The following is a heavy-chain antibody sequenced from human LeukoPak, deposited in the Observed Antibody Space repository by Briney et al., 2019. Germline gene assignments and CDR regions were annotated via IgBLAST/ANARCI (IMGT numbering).Heavy chain of an antibody. J-gene: IGHJ4*02. V-gene: IGHV3-7*01. D-gene: IGHD3-16*01. Sequence: GGSLRLSCAASGFTFSAYWMAWVRQAPGKGLEWVANMKQDGSAKHYVDSVKGRFTISRDNVRNSLYLQMYSLRAEDSAVYYCARDDVGALDYWGQGTLVTVSS. CDR1: GFTFSAYW. CDR2: MKQDGSAK. CDR3: ARDDVGALDY.